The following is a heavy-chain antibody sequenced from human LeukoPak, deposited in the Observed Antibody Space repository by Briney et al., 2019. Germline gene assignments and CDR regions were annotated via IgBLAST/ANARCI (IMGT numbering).Heavy chain of an antibody. CDR3: TTAPSGYTYMNGWHLDY. D-gene: IGHD5-18*01. CDR2: IKRKSDGETT. J-gene: IGHJ4*02. Sequence: GGSLRLSCAASGFGFSYAWMSWVRQAPGKGPEWIGRIKRKSDGETTDYAAPVKGRFTISRDDSKNTLFLQMNSLKTEDTAFYYCTTAPSGYTYMNGWHLDYWGQGALVTVSS. CDR1: GFGFSYAW. V-gene: IGHV3-15*01.